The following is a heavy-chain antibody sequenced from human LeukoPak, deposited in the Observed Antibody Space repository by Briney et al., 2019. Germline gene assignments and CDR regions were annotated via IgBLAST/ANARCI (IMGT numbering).Heavy chain of an antibody. Sequence: GRSLTLSCAASGFTFSSYAMHWVRQAPGKGLEWVAVISYDGSNKYYADSVKGRFTISRDNSKNTLYLQMNSLRAEDTAVYYCARIGGTDCSSTSCLYGMDVWGQGTTVTVSS. J-gene: IGHJ6*02. CDR2: ISYDGSNK. CDR1: GFTFSSYA. CDR3: ARIGGTDCSSTSCLYGMDV. D-gene: IGHD2-2*01. V-gene: IGHV3-30-3*01.